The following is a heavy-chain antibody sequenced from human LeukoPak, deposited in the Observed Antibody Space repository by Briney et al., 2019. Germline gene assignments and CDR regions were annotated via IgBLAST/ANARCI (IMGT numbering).Heavy chain of an antibody. J-gene: IGHJ6*03. Sequence: SETLSLTCTVSGGSISSYYWSWIRQPAGKVLEWIGRIYTSGSTNYNPSLKSRVTISVDTSKNQFSLKLSSVTAADTAVYYCARGEGVVRGGYYYYYMDVWGKGTTVTISS. CDR3: ARGEGVVRGGYYYYYMDV. CDR1: GGSISSYY. CDR2: IYTSGST. V-gene: IGHV4-4*07. D-gene: IGHD3-10*01.